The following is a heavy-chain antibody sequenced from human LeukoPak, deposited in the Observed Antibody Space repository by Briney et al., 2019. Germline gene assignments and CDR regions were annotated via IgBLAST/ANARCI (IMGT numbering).Heavy chain of an antibody. CDR3: ARGIAADDSSGYYYE. CDR2: ISAYNGNT. Sequence: GASVKVSCKASGYTFTSYGISWVRQAPGQGLEWMGWISAYNGNTNYAQKLQGRVTMTTDTSTSTAYMELRSLRSDDTAVYYCARGIAADDSSGYYYEWGQGTLVTVSS. CDR1: GYTFTSYG. D-gene: IGHD3-22*01. J-gene: IGHJ4*02. V-gene: IGHV1-18*01.